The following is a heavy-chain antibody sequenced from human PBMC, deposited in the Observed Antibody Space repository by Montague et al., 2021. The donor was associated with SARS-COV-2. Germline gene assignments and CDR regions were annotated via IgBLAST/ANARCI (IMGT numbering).Heavy chain of an antibody. Sequence: KKNGSEKYYVDSVNGRFTIYRDNDRNSLYVHMNSLRVDDTAVYYCALSTTAATGAVGYWGQGTLVIVSS. CDR3: ALSTTAATGAVGY. V-gene: IGHV3-7*01. D-gene: IGHD2-2*01. J-gene: IGHJ4*02. CDR2: KKNGSEK.